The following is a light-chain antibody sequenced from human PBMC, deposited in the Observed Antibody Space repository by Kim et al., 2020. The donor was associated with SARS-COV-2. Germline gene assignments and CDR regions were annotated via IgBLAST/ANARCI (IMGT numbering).Light chain of an antibody. V-gene: IGLV3-21*04. J-gene: IGLJ2*01. CDR2: YDS. Sequence: PGKAAGITCGGNNIGSKGVHWYQQTPGQAPVLVIYYDSDRPSGIPERFSGSNSGNTATLTISRVEAGDEADYYCQVWDSSSDHVVFGGGTKVTVL. CDR3: QVWDSSSDHVV. CDR1: NIGSKG.